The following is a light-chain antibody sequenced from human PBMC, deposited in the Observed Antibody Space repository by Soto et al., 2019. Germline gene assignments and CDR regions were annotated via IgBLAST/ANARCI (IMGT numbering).Light chain of an antibody. Sequence: DLQMTQSPATLSASVGDRVNITCRASQTINRWLAWYQQKPGKAPQVLIYDASTLESGVPSRFSGSGSGTEFTLTINNLQPDDLATYYCQQYSSLWTFGPGTKVDI. J-gene: IGKJ1*01. CDR2: DAS. CDR1: QTINRW. V-gene: IGKV1-5*01. CDR3: QQYSSLWT.